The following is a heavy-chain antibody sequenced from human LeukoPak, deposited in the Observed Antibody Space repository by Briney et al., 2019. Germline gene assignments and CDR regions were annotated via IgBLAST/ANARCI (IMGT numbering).Heavy chain of an antibody. CDR1: GGSFSGYY. D-gene: IGHD4-17*01. V-gene: IGHV4-34*03. CDR2: INHSGST. Sequence: SETLSLTCAVYGGSFSGYYWSWVRQPPGKGLEWIGEINHSGSTNYNPSLKSRVTISVDRSKNQFSLKLSSVTAADTAVYYCTMTTVTSGAFDIWGQGTMVTVSS. CDR3: TMTTVTSGAFDI. J-gene: IGHJ3*02.